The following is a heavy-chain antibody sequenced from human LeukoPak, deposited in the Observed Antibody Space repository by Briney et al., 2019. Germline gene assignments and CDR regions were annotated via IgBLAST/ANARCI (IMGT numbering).Heavy chain of an antibody. CDR3: ARSIAVAGTRWFDP. V-gene: IGHV3-23*01. J-gene: IGHJ5*02. D-gene: IGHD6-19*01. Sequence: GGSLRLSCAASGFTFSSYAMSWVRQAPGKGLEWVSAISGSGGSTYYADSVKGRFTISRDNAKNSLYLQMNSLRDEDTAVYYCARSIAVAGTRWFDPWGQGTLVTVSS. CDR2: ISGSGGST. CDR1: GFTFSSYA.